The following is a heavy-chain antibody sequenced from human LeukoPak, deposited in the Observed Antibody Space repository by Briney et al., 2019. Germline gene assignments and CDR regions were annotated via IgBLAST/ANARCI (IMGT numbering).Heavy chain of an antibody. CDR3: SRESGPFSPFGF. Sequence: PSETLSLTCTVSGGSISSYYWSWIRQPPGKGLEWIGYIYYSGSTYYNPSLKSRVTISVDTSKNQFSLGLSSVTAADTAVYYCSRESGPFSPFGFWGQGTLVSVHS. D-gene: IGHD3-3*01. J-gene: IGHJ4*02. V-gene: IGHV4-59*12. CDR2: IYYSGST. CDR1: GGSISSYY.